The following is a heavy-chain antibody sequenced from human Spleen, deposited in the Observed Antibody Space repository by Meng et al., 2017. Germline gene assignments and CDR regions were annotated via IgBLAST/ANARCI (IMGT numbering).Heavy chain of an antibody. J-gene: IGHJ4*02. CDR1: GDSVSSNIGA. CDR2: TYYRSKWYN. D-gene: IGHD4-17*01. V-gene: IGHV6-1*01. CDR3: ARGVTTFDY. Sequence: QAQLQQSGPGRVKPSQTLSDTCAISGDSVSSNIGAWNWIRQSPSRGLEWLGSTYYRSKWYNEYAVSVKSRITLTPDTSKNQLSLQLSSVTPEDTAVYYCARGVTTFDYWGQGTLVTVSS.